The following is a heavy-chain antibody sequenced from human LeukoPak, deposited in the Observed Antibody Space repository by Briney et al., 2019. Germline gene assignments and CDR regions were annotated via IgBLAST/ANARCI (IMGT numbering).Heavy chain of an antibody. Sequence: GGSLRLSCAASRFTFSNHGMTWVRQALGKGLEWVSSIGASGITTYYTDSVKGRFTISRDNSKNTLYLQMNSLRAEDTAVYYCAKDYRYSSSSEGYFDYWGQGTLVTVSS. J-gene: IGHJ4*02. D-gene: IGHD6-6*01. CDR1: RFTFSNHG. CDR3: AKDYRYSSSSEGYFDY. CDR2: IGASGITT. V-gene: IGHV3-23*01.